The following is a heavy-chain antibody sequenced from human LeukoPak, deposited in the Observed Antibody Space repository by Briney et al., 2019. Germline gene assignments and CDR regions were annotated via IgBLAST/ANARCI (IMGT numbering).Heavy chain of an antibody. CDR2: IYHNGST. J-gene: IGHJ5*02. V-gene: IGHV4-4*02. CDR1: GGSISSSNW. Sequence: PSGTLSLTCAVSGGSISSSNWWSWVRQPPGKGLEWIGEIYHNGSTNYNPSLKSRVTMSVDTSKNQFSLKLSSVTAADTAVYYCARAQQQLVPVYWFDPWGQGTLVTVSS. CDR3: ARAQQQLVPVYWFDP. D-gene: IGHD6-13*01.